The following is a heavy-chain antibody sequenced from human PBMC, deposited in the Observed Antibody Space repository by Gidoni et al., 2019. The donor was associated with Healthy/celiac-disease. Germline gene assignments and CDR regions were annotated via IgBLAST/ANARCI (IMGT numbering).Heavy chain of an antibody. Sequence: QLQLQESGSGLVKPSQTLSLTCAVSGGSISSGGYSWSWIRQPPGKGLEWIGYIYHSGSTYYNPSLKSRVTISVDRSKNQFSLKLSSVTAADTAVYYCARGGNCSSTSCYIAFDIWGQGTMVTVSS. CDR3: ARGGNCSSTSCYIAFDI. D-gene: IGHD2-2*02. J-gene: IGHJ3*02. CDR2: IYHSGST. CDR1: GGSISSGGYS. V-gene: IGHV4-30-2*01.